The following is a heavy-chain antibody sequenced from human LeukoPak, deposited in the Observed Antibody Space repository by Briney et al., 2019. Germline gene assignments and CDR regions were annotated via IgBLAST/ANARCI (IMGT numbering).Heavy chain of an antibody. CDR1: GGSISSGGYY. D-gene: IGHD3-22*01. V-gene: IGHV4-31*03. CDR3: ARAHYYDSSGFHFDY. CDR2: IYYSGST. J-gene: IGHJ4*02. Sequence: SETLSLTCTVSGGSISSGGYYWRWIRQHPGKGLEWIGYIYYSGSTYYNPSLKSRVTISVDTSKNQFSLKLSSVTAADTAVYYCARAHYYDSSGFHFDYWGQGTLVTVSS.